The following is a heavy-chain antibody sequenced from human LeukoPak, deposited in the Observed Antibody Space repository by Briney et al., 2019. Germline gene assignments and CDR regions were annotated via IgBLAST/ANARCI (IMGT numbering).Heavy chain of an antibody. Sequence: SETLSLTCSVSGGSISGHYWSWIRQPPGKGVEWIGYMYYSGITNYNPSLKSRVTISADTSKNQFSLNLSSVIAADTAVYYCARAQGFYDSSGLIDYWGQGTLVTVSS. V-gene: IGHV4-59*11. CDR2: MYYSGIT. J-gene: IGHJ4*02. D-gene: IGHD3-22*01. CDR3: ARAQGFYDSSGLIDY. CDR1: GGSISGHY.